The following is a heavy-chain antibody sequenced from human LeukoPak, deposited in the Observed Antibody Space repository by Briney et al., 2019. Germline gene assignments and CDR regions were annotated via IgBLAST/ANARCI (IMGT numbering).Heavy chain of an antibody. J-gene: IGHJ4*02. V-gene: IGHV3-48*04. Sequence: GGSLRLSCAASGFTFSSYSMNWVRQAPGKGLEWVSYISSSSSTIYYADSVKGRFTISRDNAKNSLYLQMNSLRAEDTAVYYCARVFGSGCARGDYWGQGTLVTVSS. D-gene: IGHD6-19*01. CDR1: GFTFSSYS. CDR3: ARVFGSGCARGDY. CDR2: ISSSSSTI.